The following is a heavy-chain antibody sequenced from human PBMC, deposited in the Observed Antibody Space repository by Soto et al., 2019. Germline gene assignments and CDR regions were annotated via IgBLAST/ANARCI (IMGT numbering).Heavy chain of an antibody. V-gene: IGHV1-3*01. CDR3: VGEGDHTDYDYGLAY. J-gene: IGHJ4*02. D-gene: IGHD5-12*01. CDR2: ILGGSGET. CDR1: GYTFSKFA. Sequence: QVQFVQSGAEVKKPGASVKVSCQTSGYTFSKFARHWVRQAPGQRLEWMGWILGGSGETRYSQRFQDRVTITRDTSASTAYMEVRSQRSEDTARYYCVGEGDHTDYDYGLAYWGQGTLVTVPS.